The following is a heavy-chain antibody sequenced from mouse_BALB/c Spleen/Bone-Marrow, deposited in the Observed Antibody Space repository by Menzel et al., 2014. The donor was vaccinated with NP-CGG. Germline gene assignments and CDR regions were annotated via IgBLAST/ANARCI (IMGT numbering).Heavy chain of an antibody. Sequence: EVQGVESGGGLVQPGGSLKLSCAASGFDFXRYWMSWVRQAPGKGLEWIGEINPDSSTINYTPSLKDKFIISRDNAKNTLYLRMSKVRSEDTALYYCARLGYYGYFGYWGQGTTLTVSS. CDR2: INPDSSTI. CDR1: GFDFXRYW. CDR3: ARLGYYGYFGY. V-gene: IGHV4-1*02. D-gene: IGHD1-1*01. J-gene: IGHJ2*01.